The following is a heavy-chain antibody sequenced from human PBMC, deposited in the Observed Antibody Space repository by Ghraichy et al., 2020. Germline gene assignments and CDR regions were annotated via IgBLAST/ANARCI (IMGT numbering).Heavy chain of an antibody. CDR1: GYTFSSYG. V-gene: IGHV1-18*01. Sequence: ASVKVSCKASGYTFSSYGISWVRQAPGQGLEWMGWISAYNGNTNYAQTLQGRVTMTTDTSTSTAYMELRSLRSDDTAVYYCARDKRFLERDAFDIWGQGTMVTVSS. CDR2: ISAYNGNT. J-gene: IGHJ3*02. D-gene: IGHD3-3*01. CDR3: ARDKRFLERDAFDI.